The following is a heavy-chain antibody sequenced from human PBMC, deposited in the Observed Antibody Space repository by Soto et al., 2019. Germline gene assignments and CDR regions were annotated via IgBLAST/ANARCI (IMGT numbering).Heavy chain of an antibody. CDR1: GYTFTSYG. V-gene: IGHV1-18*01. CDR2: ISAYNGNT. J-gene: IGHJ6*03. D-gene: IGHD3-3*01. Sequence: GASVKVSCKASGYTFTSYGISWVRQAPGQGLEWMGWISAYNGNTNYAQKLQGRVTMTTDTSTSTAYMELRSLRSDDTAVYYCASGTYYDFWSGSHYYYYMDVWGKGTTVTVS. CDR3: ASGTYYDFWSGSHYYYYMDV.